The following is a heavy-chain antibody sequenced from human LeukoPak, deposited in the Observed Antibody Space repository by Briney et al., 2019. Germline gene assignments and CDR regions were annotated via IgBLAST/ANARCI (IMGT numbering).Heavy chain of an antibody. CDR2: IYHSGST. D-gene: IGHD6-19*01. CDR1: GYSISSGYY. V-gene: IGHV4-38-2*02. Sequence: SETLSLTCTVSGYSISSGYYWGWIRQPPGKGLEWIGSIYHSGSTYYNPSLKSRVTISVDTSKNQFSLKLSSVTAADTAVYYCARVVRGYDFSIAVAGTGAYFDYWGQGTLVTVSS. J-gene: IGHJ4*02. CDR3: ARVVRGYDFSIAVAGTGAYFDY.